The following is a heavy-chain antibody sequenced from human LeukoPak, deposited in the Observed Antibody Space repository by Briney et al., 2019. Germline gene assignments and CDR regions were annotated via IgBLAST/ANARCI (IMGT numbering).Heavy chain of an antibody. J-gene: IGHJ4*02. Sequence: PGGSLRLSCGASGFTFSSYAMHWVRQAPGKGLEWVAVISYDANDKYYADSVKGRFTISRDNSKNTLYLQMNSLRAEDTAVYYCARDRGQWLVYFDYWGQGTLVTVSS. D-gene: IGHD6-19*01. CDR1: GFTFSSYA. CDR3: ARDRGQWLVYFDY. V-gene: IGHV3-30-3*01. CDR2: ISYDANDK.